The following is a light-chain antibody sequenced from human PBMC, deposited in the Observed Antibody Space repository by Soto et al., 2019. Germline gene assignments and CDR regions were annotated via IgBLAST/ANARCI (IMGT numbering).Light chain of an antibody. V-gene: IGLV2-11*01. CDR2: DVS. CDR1: SSDVGDYNY. J-gene: IGLJ1*01. CDR3: CSYAGSYTYV. Sequence: QSALTQPRSVSGSPGQSVTISCTGTSSDVGDYNYVSWYQQHPGKAPKVMIYDVSKRPSGVPDRFSGSKSGNTASLTISGLQAEDAADYYCCSYAGSYTYVFGTGTKVTVL.